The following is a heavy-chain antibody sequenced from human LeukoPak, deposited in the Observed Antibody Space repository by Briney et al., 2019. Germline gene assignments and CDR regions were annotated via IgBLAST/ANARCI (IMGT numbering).Heavy chain of an antibody. CDR2: INHSGST. D-gene: IGHD4-17*01. Sequence: SETLSLTCAVYGGSFSGYYWSWIRQPPGKGLEGIGEINHSGSTNYNPSLKSRVTISVDTSKNHFSLKLSSVTAADTAVYYCARGRVRIRTVTTQRLYYFDYWGQGTLVTVSS. J-gene: IGHJ4*02. CDR3: ARGRVRIRTVTTQRLYYFDY. CDR1: GGSFSGYY. V-gene: IGHV4-34*01.